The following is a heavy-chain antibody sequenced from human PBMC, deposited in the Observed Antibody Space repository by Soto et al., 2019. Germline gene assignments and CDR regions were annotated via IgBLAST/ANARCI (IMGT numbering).Heavy chain of an antibody. Sequence: QVQLQESGPGLVKPSQTLSLTCLVSGASVSGDGSYCSWIRQHPGKGLEFIGYIHNSGSTYSNPSIENRVGMSIDTSKNQFSLSLSSVTAADSAVYFCARDLGSEQWFFDNWGQGILVTVSS. CDR3: ARDLGSEQWFFDN. CDR1: GASVSGDGSY. D-gene: IGHD6-19*01. V-gene: IGHV4-31*03. J-gene: IGHJ4*02. CDR2: IHNSGST.